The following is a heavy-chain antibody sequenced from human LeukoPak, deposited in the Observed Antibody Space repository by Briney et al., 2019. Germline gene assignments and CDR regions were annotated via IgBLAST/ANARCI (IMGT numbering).Heavy chain of an antibody. V-gene: IGHV4-30-2*01. CDR2: IYHSGST. CDR1: GGSISSGGYS. J-gene: IGHJ4*02. D-gene: IGHD6-13*01. Sequence: SETLSLTCAVSGGSISSGGYSWSWIRQPPGKGLEWSGYIYHSGSTYYNPSLKSRVTKSVDRSKNQFSLKLSSVTAADTAVYYCAGNRAAAGTIDYWGQGTLVTVSS. CDR3: AGNRAAAGTIDY.